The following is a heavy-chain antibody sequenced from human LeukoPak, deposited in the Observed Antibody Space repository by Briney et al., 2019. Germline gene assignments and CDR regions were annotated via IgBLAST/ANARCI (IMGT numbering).Heavy chain of an antibody. V-gene: IGHV4-59*01. D-gene: IGHD1-26*01. Sequence: PSETLSLTCTVSGGSISSYYWSWIRQPPGKGLEWIGYIYYSGSTNYNPSLKRRVTISVDTSKNQFSLKLSSVTAADTAVYYCARVDIVGATSSYFDYWGQGTLVTVSS. CDR2: IYYSGST. CDR1: GGSISSYY. CDR3: ARVDIVGATSSYFDY. J-gene: IGHJ4*02.